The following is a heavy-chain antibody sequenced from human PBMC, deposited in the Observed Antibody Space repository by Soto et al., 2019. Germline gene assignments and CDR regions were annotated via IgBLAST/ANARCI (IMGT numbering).Heavy chain of an antibody. CDR2: ISTDGSST. CDR1: GFTFSSYW. CDR3: ARGLKGYYGSDY. Sequence: GGSLRLSCAASGFTFSSYWMHWVRQGPGKGLVWVSRISTDGSSTNYADSVKGRFAISRDNAKSTVYPQMNSLRAEDTAVYYCARGLKGYYGSDYWGQGTLVTVSS. D-gene: IGHD3-10*01. J-gene: IGHJ4*02. V-gene: IGHV3-74*01.